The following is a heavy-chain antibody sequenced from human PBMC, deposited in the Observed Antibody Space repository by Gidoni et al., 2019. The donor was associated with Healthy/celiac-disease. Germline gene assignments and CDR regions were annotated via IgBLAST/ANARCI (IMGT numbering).Heavy chain of an antibody. Sequence: ISLTESGLTLVNPTQTLTLTFTFSGFSLSTCGAGVGWIRQPPGKALAWLALIYWNDDKRYSPSLKSRLTITKDTSKNQVVLTMTNMDPVDTATYYCAHSHRLWFGERLYYFDYWGQGTLVTVSS. J-gene: IGHJ4*02. D-gene: IGHD3-10*01. CDR1: GFSLSTCGAG. CDR2: IYWNDDK. V-gene: IGHV2-5*01. CDR3: AHSHRLWFGERLYYFDY.